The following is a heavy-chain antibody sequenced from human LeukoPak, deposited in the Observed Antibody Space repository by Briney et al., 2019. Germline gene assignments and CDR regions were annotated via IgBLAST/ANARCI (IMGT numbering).Heavy chain of an antibody. Sequence: AASVKVSCKASGYTFTGYYMHWVRQAPGQGLEWMGRINPNSGGTNYAQKFQVRVTMTRDTSISTAYMELSRLRSDDTAVYYCARGPEGYSYGYSPDYWGQGTLVTVSS. CDR1: GYTFTGYY. CDR3: ARGPEGYSYGYSPDY. D-gene: IGHD5-18*01. J-gene: IGHJ4*02. CDR2: INPNSGGT. V-gene: IGHV1-2*06.